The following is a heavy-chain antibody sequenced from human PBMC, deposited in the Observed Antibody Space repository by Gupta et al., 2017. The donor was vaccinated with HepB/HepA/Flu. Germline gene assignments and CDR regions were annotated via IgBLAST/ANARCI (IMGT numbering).Heavy chain of an antibody. CDR2: ITHSGTT. Sequence: QAPLQQWGAGLLKPSETLSLTCAVYGESFSGYYWTWIRQPPGKGLEWIGDITHSGTTNYNPSLESRVSILVDRPKKLFFLRLNSVTAADTAVYYCARRFYTSSSLDSWGQGTLVSVSS. D-gene: IGHD6-6*01. V-gene: IGHV4-34*01. CDR3: ARRFYTSSSLDS. J-gene: IGHJ4*02. CDR1: GESFSGYY.